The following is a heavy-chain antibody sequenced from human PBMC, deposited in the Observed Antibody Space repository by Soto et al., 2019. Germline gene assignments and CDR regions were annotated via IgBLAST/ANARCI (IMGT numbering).Heavy chain of an antibody. V-gene: IGHV1-69*01. CDR2: IIPIFGTA. CDR1: GGTFSSYA. Sequence: QVQLVQSGAEVKKPGSSVKVSCKASGGTFSSYAISWVRQAPGQGLEWMGGIIPIFGTANYAQKFQGRVTITADESTSTAYMELSSLRSEDTAVYYCARRRPECERPRYYYGMDVWGQGTTVTVSS. CDR3: ARRRPECERPRYYYGMDV. D-gene: IGHD3-3*01. J-gene: IGHJ6*02.